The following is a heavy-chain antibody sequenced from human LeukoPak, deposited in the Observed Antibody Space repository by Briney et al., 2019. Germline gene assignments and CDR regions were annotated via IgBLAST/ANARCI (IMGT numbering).Heavy chain of an antibody. CDR3: AREQTVTTGNYFDY. CDR1: GFTFSSYA. CDR2: ISGSGGST. V-gene: IGHV3-23*01. J-gene: IGHJ4*02. D-gene: IGHD4-17*01. Sequence: PGGSLRLSCAASGFTFSSYAMSWVRQAPGRGLEWVSAISGSGGSTYYADSVKGRFTISRDNSKDTLYLQMNSLRAEDTAVYYCAREQTVTTGNYFDYWGQGTLVTVSS.